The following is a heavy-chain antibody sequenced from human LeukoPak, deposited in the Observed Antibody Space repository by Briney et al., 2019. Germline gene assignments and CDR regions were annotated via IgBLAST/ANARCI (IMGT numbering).Heavy chain of an antibody. V-gene: IGHV4-59*01. Sequence: SETLSLTCTVSGGSISSYYWSWIRQPPGKGLEWIGYIYYSGSTNYNPSLKSRVTISVDTSKNQFSLKLSSVTAADTAVYYCARVSVVAGDVDYWGQGTLVTVSS. CDR1: GGSISSYY. J-gene: IGHJ4*02. CDR2: IYYSGST. D-gene: IGHD6-19*01. CDR3: ARVSVVAGDVDY.